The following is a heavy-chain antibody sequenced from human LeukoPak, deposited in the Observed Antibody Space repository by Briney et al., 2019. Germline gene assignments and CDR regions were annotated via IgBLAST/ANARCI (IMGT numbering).Heavy chain of an antibody. CDR3: ARDRRSAPAVDDAFDI. V-gene: IGHV3-21*01. CDR2: ISSSSSYI. D-gene: IGHD3-9*01. J-gene: IGHJ3*02. Sequence: PGGSLRLSCAASGFTFGDYAMHWVRQAPGKGLEWVSSISSSSSYIYYADSVKGRFTISRDHAKNSLYLQMNSLRAEDTAVYYCARDRRSAPAVDDAFDIWGQGTMVTVSS. CDR1: GFTFGDYA.